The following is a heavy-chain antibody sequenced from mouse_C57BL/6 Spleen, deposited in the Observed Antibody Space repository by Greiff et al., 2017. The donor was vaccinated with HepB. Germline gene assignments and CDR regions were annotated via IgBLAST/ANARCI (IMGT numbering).Heavy chain of an antibody. D-gene: IGHD1-1*01. CDR3: ARERGYGSSYDYFDY. CDR1: GYTFTSYW. V-gene: IGHV1-64*01. CDR2: IHPNSGST. J-gene: IGHJ2*01. Sequence: QVQLQQSGAELVKPGASVKLSCKASGYTFTSYWMHWVKQRPGQGLEWIGMIHPNSGSTNYNEKFKSKATLTVDKSSSTAYMQLSSLTSEDSAVYYCARERGYGSSYDYFDYWGQGTTLTVSS.